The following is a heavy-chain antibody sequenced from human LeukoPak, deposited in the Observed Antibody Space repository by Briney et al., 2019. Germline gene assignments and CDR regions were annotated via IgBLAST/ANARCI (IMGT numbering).Heavy chain of an antibody. Sequence: GGSLRLSCAASGFMFSDYYMGWIRQAPGKGLEWISYIGRSGTPIYYADSVTGRFTISRDHVQNSLYLQMNSLRAEDTAVYFCARRATSYAIDYWGPGTLVTVSS. CDR3: ARRATSYAIDY. V-gene: IGHV3-11*01. J-gene: IGHJ4*02. CDR2: IGRSGTPI. D-gene: IGHD2-2*01. CDR1: GFMFSDYY.